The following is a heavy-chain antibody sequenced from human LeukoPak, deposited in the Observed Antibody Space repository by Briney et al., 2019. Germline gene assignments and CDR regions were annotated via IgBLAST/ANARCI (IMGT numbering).Heavy chain of an antibody. CDR3: AGEGYDYVWGSYRYGYYFDY. CDR1: GFTFSSYW. V-gene: IGHV3-7*01. D-gene: IGHD3-16*02. Sequence: PGGSLRLSCAASGFTFSSYWMSWVRQAPGKGLEWVANIKQDGSEKYYVDSVKGRFTISRDNAKNSLYLQMNSLRAEDTAVYYCAGEGYDYVWGSYRYGYYFDYWGQGTLVTVSS. J-gene: IGHJ4*02. CDR2: IKQDGSEK.